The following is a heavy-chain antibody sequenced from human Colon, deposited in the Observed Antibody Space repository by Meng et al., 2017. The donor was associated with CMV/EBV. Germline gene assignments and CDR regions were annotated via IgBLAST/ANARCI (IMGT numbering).Heavy chain of an antibody. V-gene: IGHV4-39*07. CDR3: VRLLGIAAGGIDY. J-gene: IGHJ4*02. CDR2: IFQSGST. Sequence: SETLSLTCSVSGGSVSSSSYYWGWIRQPPGKGLEWIGSIFQSGSTYYNPSLRSRVTISLDTSKNQFSLNLISVTAADTAIFYCVRLLGIAAGGIDYWGQGTLVTVSS. D-gene: IGHD6-13*01. CDR1: GGSVSSSSYY.